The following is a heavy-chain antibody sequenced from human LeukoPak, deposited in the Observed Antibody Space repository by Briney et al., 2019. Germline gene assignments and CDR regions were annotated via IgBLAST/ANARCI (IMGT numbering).Heavy chain of an antibody. Sequence: GGSLRLSCAASGFTFTDHFMDWVRQAPGKGLEWVGHSRNKDNSFSTEYAASVKGRFMISRDGSKNSLYLQMDSLRDEDTAVYYCVRDAAYSAFNMWGQGTMVTVSS. J-gene: IGHJ3*02. V-gene: IGHV3-72*01. D-gene: IGHD4-11*01. CDR1: GFTFTDHF. CDR3: VRDAAYSAFNM. CDR2: SRNKDNSFST.